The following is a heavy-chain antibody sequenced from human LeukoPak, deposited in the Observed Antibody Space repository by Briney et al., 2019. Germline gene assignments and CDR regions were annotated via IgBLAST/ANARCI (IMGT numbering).Heavy chain of an antibody. J-gene: IGHJ4*02. CDR1: GDSISSGDYY. CDR3: ARVREATIAPFFDY. Sequence: SETRSLTCAVSGDSISSGDYYWTWIRQHPGKGLEWIGCIYYSGSTYYNLSLKSRVIISADTSKNHFSLKLSSVTAADTAVYYCARVREATIAPFFDYWGQGILVTVSS. V-gene: IGHV4-31*11. CDR2: IYYSGST. D-gene: IGHD6-13*01.